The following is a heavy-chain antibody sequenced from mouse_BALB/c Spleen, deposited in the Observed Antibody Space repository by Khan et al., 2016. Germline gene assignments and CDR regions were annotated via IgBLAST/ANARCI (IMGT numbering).Heavy chain of an antibody. D-gene: IGHD2-1*01. V-gene: IGHV14-3*02. CDR3: APYGNFPFAY. CDR1: GFNIKDTY. Sequence: VQLQQSGAELVKPGASVKLSCTASGFNIKDTYMHWVKQRPEQGLEWIGRIDPANGNTKYDPKFPGKATITADTSSNTAYLQLSSLTSADTAVYYCAPYGNFPFAYWCQGTLVTVTA. CDR2: IDPANGNT. J-gene: IGHJ3*01.